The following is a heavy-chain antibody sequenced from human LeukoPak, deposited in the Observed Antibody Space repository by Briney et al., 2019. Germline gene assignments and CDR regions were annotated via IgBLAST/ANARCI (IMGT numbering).Heavy chain of an antibody. D-gene: IGHD3-22*01. CDR2: ISSSGSTI. J-gene: IGHJ5*02. CDR3: ARDLGQYYDTSDNWFDP. Sequence: GGSLRLSCAASGFTFSSYEMNWVRQAPGKGLEWVSYISSSGSTIYYADSVKGRFTISRDNAKNSLYLQMNSLRAEDTAVYYCARDLGQYYDTSDNWFDPWGQGTLVTVSS. CDR1: GFTFSSYE. V-gene: IGHV3-48*03.